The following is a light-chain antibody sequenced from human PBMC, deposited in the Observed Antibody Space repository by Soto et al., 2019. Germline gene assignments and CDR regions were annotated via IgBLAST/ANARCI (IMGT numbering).Light chain of an antibody. CDR1: SSDVGGYNY. Sequence: QSALTQPASVSGSPGQSITISCTGTSSDVGGYNYVSWYQQHPDKAPKVMIYDVSNRPSGVSNRFSGSKSGNTASLTISGLQAEDEADYYCSSYTSTNTLYVFGSGTKLTVL. CDR3: SSYTSTNTLYV. V-gene: IGLV2-14*01. J-gene: IGLJ1*01. CDR2: DVS.